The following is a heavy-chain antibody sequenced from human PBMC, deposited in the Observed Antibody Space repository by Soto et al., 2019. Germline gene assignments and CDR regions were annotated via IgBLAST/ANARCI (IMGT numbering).Heavy chain of an antibody. V-gene: IGHV3-23*01. CDR1: VFTFISYA. CDR2: ISGSGGST. Sequence: GWSLRLSCASSVFTFISYAMSWVRQAPGKGLEWVSAISGSGGSTYYADSVKGRFTISRDNSKNTLYLQMNSLRAEDTAVYYCAKDSNYDILTGYYNYFDYWGQGTLVTVSS. D-gene: IGHD3-9*01. CDR3: AKDSNYDILTGYYNYFDY. J-gene: IGHJ4*02.